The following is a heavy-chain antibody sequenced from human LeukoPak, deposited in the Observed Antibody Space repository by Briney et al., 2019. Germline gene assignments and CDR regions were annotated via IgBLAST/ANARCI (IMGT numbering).Heavy chain of an antibody. J-gene: IGHJ6*03. V-gene: IGHV3-7*01. D-gene: IGHD2-15*01. CDR1: GFTFSTYW. Sequence: PGGSLRLSCAASGFTFSTYWMSWVRQAPGKGLEWVANIKQDGSEKYYVDSVEGRFTISRDNARNSLYLQMNSLRAEDTAVYYCARMGRGYCSGGSCYSGYYYMDVWGKGTTVTISS. CDR2: IKQDGSEK. CDR3: ARMGRGYCSGGSCYSGYYYMDV.